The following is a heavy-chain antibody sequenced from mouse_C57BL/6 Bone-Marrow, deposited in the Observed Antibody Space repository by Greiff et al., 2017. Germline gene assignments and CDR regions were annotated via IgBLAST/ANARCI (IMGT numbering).Heavy chain of an antibody. CDR2: IDPSDSYT. Sequence: VQLQQPGAELVMPGASVKLSCKASGYTFTSYWMHWVKQRPGQGLEWIGEIDPSDSYTNYNQKFKGKSTLTVDKSSSTAYMQLSSLTSEDSAVYYCAREMDVWGQGTLVTGSA. J-gene: IGHJ3*01. CDR3: AREMDV. CDR1: GYTFTSYW. V-gene: IGHV1-69*01. D-gene: IGHD2-3*01.